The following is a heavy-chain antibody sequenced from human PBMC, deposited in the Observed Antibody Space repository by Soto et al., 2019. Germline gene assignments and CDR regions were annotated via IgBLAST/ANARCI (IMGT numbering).Heavy chain of an antibody. CDR3: ALARPPYYFFGMDV. V-gene: IGHV2-5*02. Sequence: QITLKESGPTLVKPTQTLTLTCTFSGFSLTTSGVGVGWNRQPPGKALEWLALIFWDDGKRYSPSLKGGLTIPKATPKNHVVLTMTNMDPVDTVTYYCALARPPYYFFGMDVWGQGTTVTVSS. CDR2: IFWDDGK. J-gene: IGHJ6*02. CDR1: GFSLTTSGVG.